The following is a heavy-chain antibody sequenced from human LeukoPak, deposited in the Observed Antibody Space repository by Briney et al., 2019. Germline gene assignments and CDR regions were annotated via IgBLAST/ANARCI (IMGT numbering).Heavy chain of an antibody. V-gene: IGHV3-21*01. J-gene: IGHJ3*02. Sequence: GGSLRLSCAASGFTFSSYIMNWVRQAPGKGLEWVSSISSSSSYIYYADSLKGRFTISRDNAKNSLYLQKNSLRAEDTAVYYCASRGYCSSTSCYTSDDAFDIWGQGTMVTVSS. CDR3: ASRGYCSSTSCYTSDDAFDI. D-gene: IGHD2-2*02. CDR2: ISSSSSYI. CDR1: GFTFSSYI.